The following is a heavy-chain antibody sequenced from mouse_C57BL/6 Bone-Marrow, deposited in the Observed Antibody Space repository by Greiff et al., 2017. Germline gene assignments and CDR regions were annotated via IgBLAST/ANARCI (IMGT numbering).Heavy chain of an antibody. Sequence: QVQLKESGPELVKPGASVKLSCKASGYTFTSYDINWVKQRPGQGLEWIGWIYPRAGSTKYNEKFKGKATLTVDTSSSTAYMERHSLTSEDSAVYFCANDGYNRYFDVWGTGTTVTVSS. J-gene: IGHJ1*03. V-gene: IGHV1-85*01. D-gene: IGHD2-3*01. CDR1: GYTFTSYD. CDR2: IYPRAGST. CDR3: ANDGYNRYFDV.